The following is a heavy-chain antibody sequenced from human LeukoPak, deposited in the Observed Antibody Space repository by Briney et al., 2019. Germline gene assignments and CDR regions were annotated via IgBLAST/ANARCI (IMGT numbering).Heavy chain of an antibody. V-gene: IGHV4-59*08. CDR3: AGSIAAAGYYYYGMDV. Sequence: SETLSLTCIVSGGSISSYYWSWIRQPPGKGLEWIGYIDYSGSTNYNPSLKRRVTISVDTSRNQISLKLSSVTAADTAVYYCAGSIAAAGYYYYGMDVWGQGTTVTVSS. CDR1: GGSISSYY. D-gene: IGHD6-13*01. J-gene: IGHJ6*02. CDR2: IDYSGST.